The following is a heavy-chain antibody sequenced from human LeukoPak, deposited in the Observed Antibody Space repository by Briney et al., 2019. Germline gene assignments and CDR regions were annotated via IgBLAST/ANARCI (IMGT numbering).Heavy chain of an antibody. J-gene: IGHJ3*02. CDR3: SRDVQTSGDAFDI. D-gene: IGHD4-11*01. V-gene: IGHV4-30-4*01. Sequence: SETLSLTCTVSRGSISSGDYYWTWIRQPPGKGLEWIGCIYYSGSTYYNPSLKSRLTISVDTSKNQFSLTLSSVTAADTAVYYCSRDVQTSGDAFDIWGQGTMVTVSS. CDR1: RGSISSGDYY. CDR2: IYYSGST.